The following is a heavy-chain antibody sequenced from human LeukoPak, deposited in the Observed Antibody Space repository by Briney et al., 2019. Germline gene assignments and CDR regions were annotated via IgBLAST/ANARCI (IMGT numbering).Heavy chain of an antibody. CDR1: GGTFSSYS. CDR3: AREDFSNYLNNAFDI. J-gene: IGHJ3*02. V-gene: IGHV1-69*05. D-gene: IGHD4-11*01. CDR2: IIPVSGTT. Sequence: SVKVSCKASGGTFSSYSISWLRQAPEQGLEWMGNIIPVSGTTDYAQKLQGRVTISTDESTSTTYMELRSLRSDDTAVYYCAREDFSNYLNNAFDIWGQGTMVTVSS.